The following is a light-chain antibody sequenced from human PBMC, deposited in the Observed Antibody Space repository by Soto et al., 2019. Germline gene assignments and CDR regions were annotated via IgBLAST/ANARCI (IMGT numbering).Light chain of an antibody. V-gene: IGLV9-49*01. CDR1: SGYSNYK. Sequence: QPVLTQPPSASASLGASVTLTCTLSSGYSNYKVDWYQQRPGKGPRFVMRVGTGGIVGSKGDGIPDRFSVFGSGLNRYLTIKNIQEEDEGGYHWGGDHGSGSNFGYLVFGGGTKLTVL. CDR3: GGDHGSGSNFGYLV. J-gene: IGLJ3*02. CDR2: VGTGGIVG.